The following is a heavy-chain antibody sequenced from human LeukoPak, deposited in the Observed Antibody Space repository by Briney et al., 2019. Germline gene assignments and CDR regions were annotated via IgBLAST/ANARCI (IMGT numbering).Heavy chain of an antibody. V-gene: IGHV4-59*01. J-gene: IGHJ2*01. CDR1: GGSISTYY. Sequence: SETLSLTCTVSGGSISTYYWSWIRQPPGKGLEYIGYIYYSGSTNYNPSFKSRLTISVDTSKNQFSLKLSSVTAADTAVYYCARGVLVWSGRHRNWYFDLWGRGTLVTVSS. CDR2: IYYSGST. CDR3: ARGVLVWSGRHRNWYFDL. D-gene: IGHD3-10*01.